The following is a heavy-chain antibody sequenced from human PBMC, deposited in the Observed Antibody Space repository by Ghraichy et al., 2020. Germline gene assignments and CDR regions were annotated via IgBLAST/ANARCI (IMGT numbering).Heavy chain of an antibody. D-gene: IGHD3-22*01. J-gene: IGHJ3*02. CDR1: GGSISSYY. CDR2: IYYSGST. Sequence: SETLSLTCTVSGGSISSYYWSWIRQPPGKGLEWIGYIYYSGSTNYNPSLKSRVTISVDTSKNQFSLKLSSVTASDTAVYYCARQSGYYDSSGYYAFDIWGQGTMVAVSS. CDR3: ARQSGYYDSSGYYAFDI. V-gene: IGHV4-59*08.